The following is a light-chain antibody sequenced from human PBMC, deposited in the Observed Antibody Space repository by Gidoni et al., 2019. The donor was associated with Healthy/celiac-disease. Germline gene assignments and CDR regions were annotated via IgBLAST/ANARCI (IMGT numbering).Light chain of an antibody. V-gene: IGKV3-20*01. CDR3: QQYGSSPYT. CDR1: QSVSSSY. J-gene: IGKJ2*01. CDR2: GAS. Sequence: EIVLTQSPGTLSLSPGERATLSCRAIQSVSSSYLAWYQQKPGQAPRLIIYGASSRATGIPDRFSGSGSGTDFTLTISRLEPEDFAVYYCQQYGSSPYTFGQGTKLEIK.